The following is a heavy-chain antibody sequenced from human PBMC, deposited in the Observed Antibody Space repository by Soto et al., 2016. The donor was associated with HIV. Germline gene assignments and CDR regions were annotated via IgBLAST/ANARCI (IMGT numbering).Heavy chain of an antibody. J-gene: IGHJ6*02. CDR1: GFTVSSNY. D-gene: IGHD2-15*01. CDR2: IYSGGST. V-gene: IGHV3-53*02. CDR3: ARRGPCSGGSCYAYYYGMDV. Sequence: EVQLVETGGGLIQPGGSLRLSCAASGFTVSSNYMSWVRQAPGKGLEWVSVIYSGGSTYYADSVKGRFTISRDNSKNTLYLQMNSLRAEDTAVYYCARRGPCSGGSCYAYYYGMDVVGPRDHGHRLL.